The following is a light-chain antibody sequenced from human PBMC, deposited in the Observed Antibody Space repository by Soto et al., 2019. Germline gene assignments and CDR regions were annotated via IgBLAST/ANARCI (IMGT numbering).Light chain of an antibody. J-gene: IGKJ4*01. CDR2: AAS. CDR3: QQANSFPRVT. CDR1: QGISSW. Sequence: DIQMTQSPSSVSASVGDRVTITCRASQGISSWLALYQQKPGKAPKLLIYAASSLQSGVPSRFSGSGSGTDFTLTIISLQPEDFATYYCQQANSFPRVTFGGGTKVEIK. V-gene: IGKV1-12*01.